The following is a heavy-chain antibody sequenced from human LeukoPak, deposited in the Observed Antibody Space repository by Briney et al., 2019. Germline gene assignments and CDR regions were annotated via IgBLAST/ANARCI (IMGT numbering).Heavy chain of an antibody. V-gene: IGHV3-23*01. CDR1: GFTFSTYT. CDR3: AKFSTAGRVGATVAFDY. CDR2: ISDSGSST. D-gene: IGHD1-26*01. J-gene: IGHJ4*02. Sequence: GGSLRLSCAASGFTFSTYTMNWVRQAPGKGLEWVSSISDSGSSTYYADSVKGRFTMSRDNSKNTLYLQMNSLRAEDTAVYYCAKFSTAGRVGATVAFDYWGQGTLVTVSS.